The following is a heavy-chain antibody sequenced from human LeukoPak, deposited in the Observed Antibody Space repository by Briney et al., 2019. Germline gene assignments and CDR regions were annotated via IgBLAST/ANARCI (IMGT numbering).Heavy chain of an antibody. V-gene: IGHV4-39*01. D-gene: IGHD3-9*01. CDR2: IYYSGST. Sequence: SETLSLTCTVSGGSVSSSIYYWGWIRQPPGKGLEWIGSIYYSGSTSYNPSLRSRVTISVDTSKNQFSLKLTSVTAADTAVYYCASRNDILTGYVFDFWGQGTLVTVSS. J-gene: IGHJ4*02. CDR1: GGSVSSSIYY. CDR3: ASRNDILTGYVFDF.